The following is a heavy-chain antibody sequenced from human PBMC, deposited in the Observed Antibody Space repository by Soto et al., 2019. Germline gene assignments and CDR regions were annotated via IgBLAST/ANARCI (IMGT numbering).Heavy chain of an antibody. V-gene: IGHV5-10-1*03. Sequence: EVQLVQSGAEVKKPGESLRISCKGSGYRFSTYWISWVRQIPGKGLEWMGRIDPGDSYPNGSPSSQGHVTISVDKTINTAYLQWSSLKASDTAIYYCARNVYGGNYFPSFDNWGQGTLVTVSS. CDR2: IDPGDSYP. CDR3: ARNVYGGNYFPSFDN. J-gene: IGHJ4*02. D-gene: IGHD3-10*01. CDR1: GYRFSTYW.